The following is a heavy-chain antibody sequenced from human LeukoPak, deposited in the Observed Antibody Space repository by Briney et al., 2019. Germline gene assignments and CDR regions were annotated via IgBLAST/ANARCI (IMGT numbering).Heavy chain of an antibody. CDR2: INPNSGGT. D-gene: IGHD2-2*01. CDR1: GYTFTGYY. V-gene: IGHV1-2*02. CDR3: AMGYCSSTSCPGFFDY. J-gene: IGHJ4*02. Sequence: ASVKVSCKASGYTFTGYYMHWVRQAPGQGLEWMGWINPNSGGTNYAQKFQGRVTMTRDTSISTAYMELSRLRSDDTAVYYCAMGYCSSTSCPGFFDYWGQGTLVTVSS.